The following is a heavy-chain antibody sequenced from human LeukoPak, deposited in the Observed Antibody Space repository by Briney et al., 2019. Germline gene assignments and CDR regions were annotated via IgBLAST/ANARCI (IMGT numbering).Heavy chain of an antibody. CDR2: ISAYSGNT. V-gene: IGHV1-18*01. J-gene: IGHJ4*02. Sequence: GASVKVSCKASGYTFTSYGISWVRQAPGQGLEWMGWISAYSGNTNYAQKLQGRVTMTTDTSTSTAYMELRSLRSDDTAVYYCARELEGYTIFGVVIMGYFDYWGQGTLVTVSS. D-gene: IGHD3-3*01. CDR3: ARELEGYTIFGVVIMGYFDY. CDR1: GYTFTSYG.